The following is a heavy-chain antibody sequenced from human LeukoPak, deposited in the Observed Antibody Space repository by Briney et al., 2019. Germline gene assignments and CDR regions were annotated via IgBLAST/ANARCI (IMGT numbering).Heavy chain of an antibody. D-gene: IGHD2-15*01. Sequence: ASVKVSCKASGYTVTSYCISWVRQAPGQGLEWMGWISAYNGNTNYAQKLQGRVTMTTDTSTSTAYMELRSLRSDDTAVYYCARDEPNLMVAARSPDYWGQGTLVTVSS. J-gene: IGHJ4*02. CDR2: ISAYNGNT. V-gene: IGHV1-18*01. CDR1: GYTVTSYC. CDR3: ARDEPNLMVAARSPDY.